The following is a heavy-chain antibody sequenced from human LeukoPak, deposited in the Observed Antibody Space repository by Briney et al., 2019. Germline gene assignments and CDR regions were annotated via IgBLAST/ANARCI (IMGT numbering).Heavy chain of an antibody. Sequence: GGSLRLSCAASGFTFNTYLIHWVRQAPGKGPEWVTVISSDSKNEYYADSVKGRFTISRDNSKNTLYLQMNSLRPEDTAVYYCARGGSGWYFDNWGQGTLVTVSS. J-gene: IGHJ4*02. D-gene: IGHD6-19*01. V-gene: IGHV3-30*03. CDR1: GFTFNTYL. CDR2: ISSDSKNE. CDR3: ARGGSGWYFDN.